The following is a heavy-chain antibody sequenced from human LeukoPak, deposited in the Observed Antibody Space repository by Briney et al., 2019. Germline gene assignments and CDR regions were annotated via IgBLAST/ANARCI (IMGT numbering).Heavy chain of an antibody. CDR2: IYYSGST. V-gene: IGHV4-59*01. CDR1: GGSISSYY. D-gene: IGHD1-7*01. J-gene: IGHJ6*03. CDR3: ARVGGDWNYVFIYYMDV. Sequence: SETLSLTCTVSGGSISSYYWSWIRQPPGKGLEWIGYIYYSGSTNYNPSLKSRVTISVDTSKNQFSLKLSSVTAADTAVYYCARVGGDWNYVFIYYMDVWGKGTTVTVSS.